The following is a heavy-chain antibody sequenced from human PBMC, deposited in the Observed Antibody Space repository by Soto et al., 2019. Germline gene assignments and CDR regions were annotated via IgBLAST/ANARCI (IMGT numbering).Heavy chain of an antibody. J-gene: IGHJ3*02. D-gene: IGHD5-12*01. CDR3: AREIGYSGYGSHDAFDI. CDR2: ISGSGGST. V-gene: IGHV3-23*01. Sequence: GGSLRLSCAASGFTFSSYAMSWVRQAPGKGLEWVSAISGSGGSTYYADSVKGRFTISRDNSKNTLYLQMNSLRAEDTAVYYCAREIGYSGYGSHDAFDIWGQGTMVTVSS. CDR1: GFTFSSYA.